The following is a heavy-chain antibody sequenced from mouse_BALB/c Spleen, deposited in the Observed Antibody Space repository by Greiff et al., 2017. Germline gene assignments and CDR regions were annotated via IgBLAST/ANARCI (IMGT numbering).Heavy chain of an antibody. CDR3: AREASTMITTPFAY. J-gene: IGHJ3*01. V-gene: IGHV1-54*01. CDR2: INPGSGGT. Sequence: QVQLQQSGAELVRPGTSVKVSCKASGYAFTNYLIEWVKQRPGQGLEWIGVINPGSGGTNYNEKFKGKATLTADKSSSTAYMQLSSLTSDDSAVYFCAREASTMITTPFAYWGQGTLVTVSA. D-gene: IGHD2-4*01. CDR1: GYAFTNYL.